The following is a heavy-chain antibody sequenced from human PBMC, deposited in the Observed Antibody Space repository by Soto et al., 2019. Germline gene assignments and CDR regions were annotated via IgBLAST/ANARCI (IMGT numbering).Heavy chain of an antibody. CDR2: IKSKTDGGTT. V-gene: IGHV3-15*07. J-gene: IGHJ4*02. Sequence: SVSNAWMNWVRQAPGKGLEWVGRIKSKTDGGTTDYAAPVKGRFTISRDESKNTPYLQMNSLKTEDTAVYYCTTSRGWDYTRVFPPSADYWGQGTLVTVSS. CDR3: TTSRGWDYTRVFPPSADY. D-gene: IGHD4-4*01. CDR1: SVSNAW.